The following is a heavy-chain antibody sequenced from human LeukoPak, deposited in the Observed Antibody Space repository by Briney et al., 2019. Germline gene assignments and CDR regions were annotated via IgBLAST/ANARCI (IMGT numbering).Heavy chain of an antibody. J-gene: IGHJ4*02. CDR2: FDPEDGET. CDR3: ATATPAAKGGGFDY. V-gene: IGHV1-24*01. Sequence: GASVKVSCKVSGYTLTELSMHWVRQAPGKGLEWMGGFDPEDGETIYAQKFQGRVTMTEDTSTDTACMELSSLRSEDTAVYYCATATPAAKGGGFDYWGQGTLVTVSS. CDR1: GYTLTELS. D-gene: IGHD2-2*01.